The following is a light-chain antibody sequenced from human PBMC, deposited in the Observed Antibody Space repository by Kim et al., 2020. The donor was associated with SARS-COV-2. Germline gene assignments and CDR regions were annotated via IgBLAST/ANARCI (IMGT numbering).Light chain of an antibody. V-gene: IGKV1-8*01. CDR1: QGISSY. CDR3: QQYYSYPRT. Sequence: AIRMTQSPSSFSASTGDRVTITCRASQGISSYLAWYQQKPGKAPKLLIYAASTLQSGVPSRFSSSGSGTDFTLTISCLQSEDFATYYWQQYYSYPRTFGQGTKVDIK. J-gene: IGKJ1*01. CDR2: AAS.